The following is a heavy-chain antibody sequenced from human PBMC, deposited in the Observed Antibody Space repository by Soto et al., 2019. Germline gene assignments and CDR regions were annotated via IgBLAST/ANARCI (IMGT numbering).Heavy chain of an antibody. D-gene: IGHD3-10*01. J-gene: IGHJ4*02. CDR3: AGSGSMVRGVLPSANFFDY. Sequence: ASVKVSCKASGGTFSSYAISWVRQAPGQGLEWMGGIIPIFGTANYAQKFQGRVTITADESTSTAYMELSSLRSEDTAVYYCAGSGSMVRGVLPSANFFDYWGQGTLVTVSS. CDR1: GGTFSSYA. CDR2: IIPIFGTA. V-gene: IGHV1-69*13.